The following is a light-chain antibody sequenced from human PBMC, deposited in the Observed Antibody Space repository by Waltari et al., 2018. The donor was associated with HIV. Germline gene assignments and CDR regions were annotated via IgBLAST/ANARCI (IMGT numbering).Light chain of an antibody. V-gene: IGLV1-51*01. Sequence: QSVLTQPPGVSAAPGQKVTISCPGTTSNIGNNFVCWYQKLPGTAPKLLIFDNHKRPSGVSDRFSASKSATSATLDITGLHTGDEAEYYCGTWDTSLNAGVFGGGTKVSVL. CDR3: GTWDTSLNAGV. J-gene: IGLJ2*01. CDR2: DNH. CDR1: TSNIGNNF.